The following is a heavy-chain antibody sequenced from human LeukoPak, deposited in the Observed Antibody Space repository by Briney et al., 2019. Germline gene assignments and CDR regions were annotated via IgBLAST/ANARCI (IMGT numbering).Heavy chain of an antibody. D-gene: IGHD7-27*01. CDR3: ASKYPTGGATFDY. Sequence: SETLSLTCTVSGGSISSSSYYWGWIHQPPGKGLEWIGSIYYSGSTYYNPSLKSRVTISVDTSKNQFSLKLSSVTAADTAVYYCASKYPTGGATFDYWGQGTLVTVSS. V-gene: IGHV4-39*01. CDR1: GGSISSSSYY. J-gene: IGHJ4*02. CDR2: IYYSGST.